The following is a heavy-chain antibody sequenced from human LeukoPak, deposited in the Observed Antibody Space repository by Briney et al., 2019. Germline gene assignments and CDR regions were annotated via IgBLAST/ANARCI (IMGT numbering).Heavy chain of an antibody. V-gene: IGHV4-34*01. Sequence: PSETLSLTCAVYGGSSSGYYWSWIRQPPGKGLEWIGEINHSGSTNYNPSLKSRVTISVDTSENQFSLKLSSVTAADTAVYYCASLGGIAAAGTPRYGMDVWGKGTTVTVSS. CDR3: ASLGGIAAAGTPRYGMDV. CDR1: GGSSSGYY. CDR2: INHSGST. J-gene: IGHJ6*04. D-gene: IGHD6-13*01.